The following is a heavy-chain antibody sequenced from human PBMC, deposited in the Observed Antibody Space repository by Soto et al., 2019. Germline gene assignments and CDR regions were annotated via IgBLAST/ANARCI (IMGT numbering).Heavy chain of an antibody. Sequence: EVQLLESGGGLVQPGGSLRLSCAASGFTFTSYAMSWVRQAPGKGLEWVSAISGSGGSTYYADSVKGRFTISRDNSKNTLYLQMNSLRAEDTAVYYCAKGMTGYTSSGSDYWGQGTLVTVSS. D-gene: IGHD3-9*01. V-gene: IGHV3-23*01. J-gene: IGHJ4*02. CDR2: ISGSGGST. CDR1: GFTFTSYA. CDR3: AKGMTGYTSSGSDY.